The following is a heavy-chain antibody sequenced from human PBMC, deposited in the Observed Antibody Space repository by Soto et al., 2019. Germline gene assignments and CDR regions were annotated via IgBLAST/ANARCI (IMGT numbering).Heavy chain of an antibody. J-gene: IGHJ4*02. CDR3: AGGNSLHPYRGNPAF. V-gene: IGHV1-69*02. D-gene: IGHD2-15*01. Sequence: QVQLVQSGAEVKKPGSSVKVSCKASGGTFSSYTISWVRQAPGQGLEWMGRIIPILGIANYAQKFQGRVTITADKSTSTAYMELSSLRSEDTAVYDYAGGNSLHPYRGNPAFWGQGTLVTVSS. CDR1: GGTFSSYT. CDR2: IIPILGIA.